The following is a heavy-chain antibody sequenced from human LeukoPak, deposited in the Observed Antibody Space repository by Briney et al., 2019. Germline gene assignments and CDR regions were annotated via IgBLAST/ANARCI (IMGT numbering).Heavy chain of an antibody. CDR1: GFTFSSYW. V-gene: IGHV3-7*01. J-gene: IGHJ6*02. D-gene: IGHD4/OR15-4a*01. CDR2: IKQDGSEK. Sequence: GGSLRLSCAASGFTFSSYWMSWVRQAPGKGLEWVANIKQDGSEKYNVDSVKGRFTISRDNAKNSLYLQMNSLRAEDTAVCYCARDLTTKAGVMDVWGQGTTVTVSS. CDR3: ARDLTTKAGVMDV.